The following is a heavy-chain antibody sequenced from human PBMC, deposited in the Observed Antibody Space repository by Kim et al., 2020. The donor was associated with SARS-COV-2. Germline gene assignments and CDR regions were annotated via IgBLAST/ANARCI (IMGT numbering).Heavy chain of an antibody. CDR1: GGSFSGYY. CDR2: INHSGST. J-gene: IGHJ6*03. Sequence: SEILSLTCAVYGGSFSGYYWSWIRQPPGKGLEWIGEINHSGSTNYNPSLKSRVTISVDTSKNQFSLKLSSVTAADTAVYYCARGSGGPEDYIRKQYYYYYMDVWGKGTTVTVSS. D-gene: IGHD4-4*01. CDR3: ARGSGGPEDYIRKQYYYYYMDV. V-gene: IGHV4-34*01.